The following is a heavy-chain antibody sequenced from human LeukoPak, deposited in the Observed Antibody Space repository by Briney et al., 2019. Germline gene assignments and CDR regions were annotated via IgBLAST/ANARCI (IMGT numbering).Heavy chain of an antibody. CDR3: TTGPVRVVSGGSCYDY. CDR2: IKSKTDGGTT. CDR1: GFTFSSYG. Sequence: GGSLRLSCAASGFTFSSYGMHWVRQAPGKGLEWVGRIKSKTDGGTTDYAAPVKGRFTISRDDSKNTLYLQMNSLKTEDTAVYYCTTGPVRVVSGGSCYDYWGQGTLVTVSS. D-gene: IGHD2-15*01. V-gene: IGHV3-15*01. J-gene: IGHJ4*02.